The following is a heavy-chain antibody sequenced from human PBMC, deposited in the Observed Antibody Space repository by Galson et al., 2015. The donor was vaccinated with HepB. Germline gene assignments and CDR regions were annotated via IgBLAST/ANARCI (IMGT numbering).Heavy chain of an antibody. CDR1: GYSFTNYW. V-gene: IGHV5-51*01. J-gene: IGHJ6*02. Sequence: QSGAEVKRPRESLKISCKGSGYSFTNYWIGWVRQMPGKGLEWMGIIYPGDSDTRYSPSFQGQVTISADKSISTAYLQWSSLKASDTAMYYCARHGKFEEYYYYYGMDVWGQGTTVTVSS. CDR3: ARHGKFEEYYYYYGMDV. CDR2: IYPGDSDT. D-gene: IGHD3-10*01.